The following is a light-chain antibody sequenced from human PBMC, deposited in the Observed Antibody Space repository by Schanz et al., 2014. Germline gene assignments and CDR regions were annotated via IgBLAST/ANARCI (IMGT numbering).Light chain of an antibody. J-gene: IGKJ3*01. CDR1: QSVLYSSHNKNY. CDR3: LQYYITPRT. Sequence: DIVMTQSPDSLAVSLGERATIHCKSSQSVLYSSHNKNYLAWYQQKAGQPPKLLIYWASTRESGVPDRFSGSGSGTDFTLTISSLQAEDVAVYYCLQYYITPRTFGPGTEVDLK. CDR2: WAS. V-gene: IGKV4-1*01.